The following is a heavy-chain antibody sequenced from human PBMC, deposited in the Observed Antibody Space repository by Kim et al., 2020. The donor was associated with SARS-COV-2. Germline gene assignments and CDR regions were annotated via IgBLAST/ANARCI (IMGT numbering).Heavy chain of an antibody. CDR3: ATGVAVAGTPSDYYYYYGMDV. Sequence: ASVKVSCKVSGYTLIELSMHWVRQAPGKGLEWMGGFDPKDVKTIYAQNFQGRVTMTEDTSTDTAYMELSSLRSEDTAVYYCATGVAVAGTPSDYYYYYGMDVWVQGTTVTVSS. V-gene: IGHV1-24*01. CDR1: GYTLIELS. D-gene: IGHD6-19*01. CDR2: FDPKDVKT. J-gene: IGHJ6*02.